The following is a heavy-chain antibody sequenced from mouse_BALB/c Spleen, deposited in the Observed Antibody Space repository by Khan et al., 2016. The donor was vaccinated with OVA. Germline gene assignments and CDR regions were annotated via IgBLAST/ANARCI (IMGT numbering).Heavy chain of an antibody. CDR1: GYTFTDYG. V-gene: IGHV9-3-1*01. J-gene: IGHJ3*01. Sequence: LVESGPELKKPGETVKISCKTSGYTFTDYGMNWVKQAPGKGLKWMGYINTYIGEPTYADDFKGRFAFSLETSASTAYLQINTLKNEDTATCFCSRSPPWFGYWGQRTLVTVSA. CDR3: SRSPPWFGY. CDR2: INTYIGEP.